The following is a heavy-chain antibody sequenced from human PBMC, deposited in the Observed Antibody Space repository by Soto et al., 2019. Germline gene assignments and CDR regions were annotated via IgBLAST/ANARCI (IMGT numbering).Heavy chain of an antibody. V-gene: IGHV4-59*01. Sequence: PSETLSLTCTVSGVSISSYYWSWIRQPPGKGLEWIGYTHYSGSTNYNPSLKSRVTISVDTSKNQFSLKLSSVTAADTAVYYCARVHYGDFWFDYWGQGTLVTVSS. CDR1: GVSISSYY. J-gene: IGHJ4*02. CDR3: ARVHYGDFWFDY. D-gene: IGHD4-17*01. CDR2: THYSGST.